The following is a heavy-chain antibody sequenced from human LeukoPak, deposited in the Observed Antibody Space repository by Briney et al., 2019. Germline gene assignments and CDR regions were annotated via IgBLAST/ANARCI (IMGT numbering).Heavy chain of an antibody. V-gene: IGHV1-18*01. D-gene: IGHD3-22*01. CDR3: ARDVLHRIYYESSAYHPGSSH. Sequence: ASAKVSCKASGYTFTSYGITWVRQAPGQGLEWMGWISAYNGYTHYAQKLQGRVTMTTDTSTSTAYMEVRSLRSDDTAVYYCARDVLHRIYYESSAYHPGSSHWGQGTLVTVSS. CDR1: GYTFTSYG. CDR2: ISAYNGYT. J-gene: IGHJ4*02.